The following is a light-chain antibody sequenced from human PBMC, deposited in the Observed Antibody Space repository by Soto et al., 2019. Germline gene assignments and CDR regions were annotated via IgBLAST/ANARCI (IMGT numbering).Light chain of an antibody. V-gene: IGKV1-39*01. CDR1: QSISGY. CDR3: QQSDSMPWS. Sequence: DIRMTQSPSSLSASVGDRVTITCRASQSISGYLNWYQKKSGQAPRLLMYAASSLQSGVPSRFSGSGSGTDVTLTISSLQPEDSATYYCQQSDSMPWSFGQGTKVEIK. CDR2: AAS. J-gene: IGKJ1*01.